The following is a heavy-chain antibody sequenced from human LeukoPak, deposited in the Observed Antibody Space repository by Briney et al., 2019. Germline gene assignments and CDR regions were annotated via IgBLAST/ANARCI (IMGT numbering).Heavy chain of an antibody. CDR3: VKIGYMLWDAFDI. CDR2: IRSDGSDK. Sequence: PGGSLRLSCAASGFTFNQFGMHWVRQTPGKGLEWVAFIRSDGSDKYYAESVKGRFTISRDDSRDTLYLQMSSLRAEDTTVYYCVKIGYMLWDAFDIWGQGTTVTVYS. CDR1: GFTFNQFG. D-gene: IGHD2-8*01. J-gene: IGHJ3*02. V-gene: IGHV3-30*02.